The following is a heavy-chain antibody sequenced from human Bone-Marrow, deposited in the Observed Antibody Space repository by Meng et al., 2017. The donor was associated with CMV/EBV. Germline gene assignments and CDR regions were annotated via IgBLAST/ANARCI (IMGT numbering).Heavy chain of an antibody. J-gene: IGHJ4*02. V-gene: IGHV3-21*01. CDR2: ISSSSSYI. CDR1: GFTFSSYS. D-gene: IGHD2-2*01. Sequence: GGSLRLSCAASGFTFSSYSMNWVRQAPGKGLEWVSSISSSSSYIYYADSVKGRFTISRDNAKNSLYLQMNSLRAEDTAVYYCARDSIHCSSASRYIDYWGQGTLVTVSS. CDR3: ARDSIHCSSASRYIDY.